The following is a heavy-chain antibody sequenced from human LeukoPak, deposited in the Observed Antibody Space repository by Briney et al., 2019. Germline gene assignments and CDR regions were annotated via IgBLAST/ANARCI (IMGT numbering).Heavy chain of an antibody. Sequence: PGGSLRLSCAAPGITFSTYAMIWVRQAQGKGLEWVSVIGGSGSYTYYADSVKGRFTISRDNSKDTLYLQMNSLRAEDTAVYYCARDWYDYWGQGTLVTVSS. D-gene: IGHD6-13*01. CDR2: IGGSGSYT. V-gene: IGHV3-23*01. CDR1: GITFSTYA. J-gene: IGHJ4*02. CDR3: ARDWYDY.